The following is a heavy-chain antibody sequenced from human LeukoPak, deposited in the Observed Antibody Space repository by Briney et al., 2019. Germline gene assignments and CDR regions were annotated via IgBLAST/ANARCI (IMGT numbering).Heavy chain of an antibody. CDR3: ARVTGGTTLDY. D-gene: IGHD2-8*02. Sequence: GGSLRLSCAASGFTFSCYWMSWVRQAPGKWLEWVANIKQDGSEKYYVDSVKGRFTISRDNAKNSLYLQMNSLRAEDTAVYYCARVTGGTTLDYWGQGTLVTVSS. V-gene: IGHV3-7*01. J-gene: IGHJ4*02. CDR1: GFTFSCYW. CDR2: IKQDGSEK.